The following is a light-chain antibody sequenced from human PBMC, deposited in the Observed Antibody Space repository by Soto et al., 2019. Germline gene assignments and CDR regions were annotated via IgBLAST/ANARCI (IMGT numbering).Light chain of an antibody. J-gene: IGLJ1*01. CDR3: SSYTSSSTYV. CDR2: DVS. V-gene: IGLV2-14*01. CDR1: SSDVGGYNY. Sequence: SVLTPPASVSGSPGQSITTSCTGTSSDVGGYNYVSWYQQHPGKAPKLMIYDVSNRPSGVSNRFSGSKSGNTASLTISGLQAEDEADYYCSSYTSSSTYVFGTGTKVTVL.